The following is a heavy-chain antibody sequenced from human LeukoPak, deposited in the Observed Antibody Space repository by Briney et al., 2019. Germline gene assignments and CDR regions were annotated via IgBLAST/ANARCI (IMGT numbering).Heavy chain of an antibody. V-gene: IGHV4-39*01. J-gene: IGHJ4*02. D-gene: IGHD6-13*01. CDR1: GPSLSGGKAF. CDR2: IFYSGST. Sequence: SQSLSLACPVFGPSLSGGKAFCGRLRQPAGKGLEWFGSIFYSGSTYYNPSVKRRVTISVETSRPELSLKVMSATVADRTVYYCARRGITYSRSFLELWGQGGQVTVSS. CDR3: ARRGITYSRSFLEL.